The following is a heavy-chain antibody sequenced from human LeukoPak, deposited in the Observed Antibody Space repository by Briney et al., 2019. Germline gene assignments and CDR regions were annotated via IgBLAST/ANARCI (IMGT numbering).Heavy chain of an antibody. Sequence: GGSLRLSCTASGFTLSNYWMSWVRQAPGKGLEWVANIKEDGSEKYYVDSVKGRFTISRDNAKNSLYLHMNSLRAEVTAVYYCASSYAGHSHYWGQGTLVTVSS. V-gene: IGHV3-7*01. CDR3: ASSYAGHSHY. D-gene: IGHD4-23*01. J-gene: IGHJ4*02. CDR1: GFTLSNYW. CDR2: IKEDGSEK.